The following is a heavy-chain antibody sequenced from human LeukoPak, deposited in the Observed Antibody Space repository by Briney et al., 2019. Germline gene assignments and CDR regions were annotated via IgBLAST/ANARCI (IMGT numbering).Heavy chain of an antibody. Sequence: SETLSLTCTVSGGSISSYYWSWIRQPPGKGLEWIGYIYYGGSTNYNPSLKSRVTISVDTSKNQFSLKLSSVTAADTAVYYCARDLGTDYWGQGTLVTVSS. J-gene: IGHJ4*02. CDR1: GGSISSYY. CDR3: ARDLGTDY. CDR2: IYYGGST. D-gene: IGHD1-1*01. V-gene: IGHV4-59*01.